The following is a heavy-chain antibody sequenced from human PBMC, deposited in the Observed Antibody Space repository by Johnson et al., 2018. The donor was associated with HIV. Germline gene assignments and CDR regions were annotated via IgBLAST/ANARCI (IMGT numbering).Heavy chain of an antibody. V-gene: IGHV3-74*02. Sequence: VQLVESGGGLAQPGGSLRLSCIASGFTFSSYWMDWVRQAPGKGLVWVSRINGDGSSTTYADSVKGRFTTSRDNAKNTLYLQMNSLRAEDTAVYYCARKYYYSSGYSDASDIWGQGTMVTVS. CDR2: INGDGSST. CDR3: ARKYYYSSGYSDASDI. J-gene: IGHJ3*02. D-gene: IGHD3-22*01. CDR1: GFTFSSYW.